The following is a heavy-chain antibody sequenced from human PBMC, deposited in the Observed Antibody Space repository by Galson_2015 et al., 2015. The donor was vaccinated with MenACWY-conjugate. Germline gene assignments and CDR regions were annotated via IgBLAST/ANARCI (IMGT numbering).Heavy chain of an antibody. V-gene: IGHV3-74*03. CDR2: ITSDGSTT. Sequence: SLRLSCAASGFTFRSYWMHWVRQGPGRGLVWVSSITSDGSTTTYADSVKGRFTISRDNAKNSLYLQMNSLRAEDTAVYYCARDSDDAGASMDYWGQGTLVTVSS. CDR1: GFTFRSYW. D-gene: IGHD1-26*01. J-gene: IGHJ4*02. CDR3: ARDSDDAGASMDY.